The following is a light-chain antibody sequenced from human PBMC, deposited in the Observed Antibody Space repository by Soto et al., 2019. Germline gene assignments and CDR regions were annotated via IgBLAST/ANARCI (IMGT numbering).Light chain of an antibody. CDR3: QQRSNWSIT. CDR2: DAS. J-gene: IGKJ5*01. Sequence: EIVMTQSPAALSVSPGERAILSCRASQSVSSYLAWYQQKPGQAPRLLIYDASNRATGIPARFSGSGSGTDFTLTISSLEPEDFAVYYCQQRSNWSITFGQGTRLEIK. CDR1: QSVSSY. V-gene: IGKV3-11*01.